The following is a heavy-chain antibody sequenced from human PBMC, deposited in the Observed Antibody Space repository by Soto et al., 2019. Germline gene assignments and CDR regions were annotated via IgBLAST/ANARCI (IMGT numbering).Heavy chain of an antibody. D-gene: IGHD6-19*01. J-gene: IGHJ4*02. CDR1: GFTFSGST. V-gene: IGHV3-73*02. CDR3: TSQHLVVPVASAIDY. CDR2: ITSKTHTYAT. Sequence: EVQLVESGGGLVQPGGSLKLSCAASGFTFSGSTIHWVRQTSGNGREWVGRITSKTHTYATAYAASVKGRFTIYRADSNNTSYLQMNILKTEDTDVYYCTSQHLVVPVASAIDYWGKGTRVTVSS.